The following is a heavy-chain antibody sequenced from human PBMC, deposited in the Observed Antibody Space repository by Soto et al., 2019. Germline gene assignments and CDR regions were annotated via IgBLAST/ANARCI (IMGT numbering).Heavy chain of an antibody. Sequence: SLRLSCAASGFTFSTYAMSWVRQAPGKGLEWVSGISGSGGSTYYADSVKGRFTISRDSSKNTLYLQMNSLRAEDTAVYYCAKGVYDILTGSDYWGQGTLVTVSS. J-gene: IGHJ4*02. V-gene: IGHV3-23*01. CDR1: GFTFSTYA. CDR2: ISGSGGST. D-gene: IGHD3-9*01. CDR3: AKGVYDILTGSDY.